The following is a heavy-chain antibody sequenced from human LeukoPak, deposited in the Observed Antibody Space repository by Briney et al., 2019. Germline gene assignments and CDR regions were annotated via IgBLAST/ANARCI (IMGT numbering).Heavy chain of an antibody. D-gene: IGHD3-16*02. CDR3: AKGDYVWGSYRSEYNWFDP. Sequence: GASVKVSCKASGYTFTSYVINWVRQATGQGLEWMVCTNPNSGNTGYAQKFRGRVTMTRNISISTAYMELSGLRSEDTAVYYCAKGDYVWGSYRSEYNWFDPWGQGTLVTVSS. J-gene: IGHJ5*02. V-gene: IGHV1-8*01. CDR1: GYTFTSYV. CDR2: TNPNSGNT.